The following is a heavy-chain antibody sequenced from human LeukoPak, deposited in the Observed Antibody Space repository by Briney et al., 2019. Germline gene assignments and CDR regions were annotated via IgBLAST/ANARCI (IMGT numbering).Heavy chain of an antibody. CDR2: INPSGGST. CDR3: ARTYSSGWYVYYYYGMDV. Sequence: ASVKVSCKASGYTFTSYYMHWVRQAPGQGLEWMGIINPSGGSTSYAQKFQGRVTMTRDTSTSTVYMELSSLRSEDTAVYYCARTYSSGWYVYYYYGMDVWAKGPRSPSP. D-gene: IGHD6-19*01. V-gene: IGHV1-46*01. CDR1: GYTFTSYY. J-gene: IGHJ6*02.